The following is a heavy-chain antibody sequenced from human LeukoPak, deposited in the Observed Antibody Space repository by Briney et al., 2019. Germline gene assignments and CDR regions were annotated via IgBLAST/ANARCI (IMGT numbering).Heavy chain of an antibody. CDR1: GFTFSSYS. D-gene: IGHD2-2*01. J-gene: IGHJ6*03. V-gene: IGHV3-48*01. Sequence: SGGSLRLSCAASGFTFSSYSMNWVRQAPGKGLEWVSYISSSSSTIYYADSVKGRFTISRDNAKNSLYLQMNGLRAEDTAVYYCARDRGDQGPYYYYYMDVWGKGTTVTVSS. CDR2: ISSSSSTI. CDR3: ARDRGDQGPYYYYYMDV.